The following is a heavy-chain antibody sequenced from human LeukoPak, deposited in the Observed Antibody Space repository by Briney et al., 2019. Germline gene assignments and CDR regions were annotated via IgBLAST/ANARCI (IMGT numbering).Heavy chain of an antibody. V-gene: IGHV1-2*02. Sequence: ASVKVSCKASGYTFTGYYMHWVRQAPGQGLEWMGWINPNSGGTNYAQKFQGRVTMTRDTSISTAYMELSRLRSDDTAVYYCARAEFGDAWFDAWGQGTLVTVSS. CDR3: ARAEFGDAWFDA. CDR1: GYTFTGYY. D-gene: IGHD5-24*01. CDR2: INPNSGGT. J-gene: IGHJ5*02.